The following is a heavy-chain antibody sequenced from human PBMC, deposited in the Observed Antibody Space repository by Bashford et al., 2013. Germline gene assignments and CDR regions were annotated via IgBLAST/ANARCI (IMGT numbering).Heavy chain of an antibody. CDR2: IYSGGPT. Sequence: VRQAPGKGLEWVSGIYSGGPTFHADSVKGRFTISRDNPKNTLYLQMNSLRAEDTAVYYCGRDRRYSDGPAFDIWGQGTMVTVSS. J-gene: IGHJ3*02. D-gene: IGHD3-9*01. CDR3: GRDRRYSDGPAFDI. V-gene: IGHV3-53*01.